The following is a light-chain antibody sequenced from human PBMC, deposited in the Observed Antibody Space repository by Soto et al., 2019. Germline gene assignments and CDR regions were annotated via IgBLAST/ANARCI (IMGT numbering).Light chain of an antibody. CDR1: QSVSSN. V-gene: IGKV3-15*01. CDR2: GAS. J-gene: IGKJ3*01. CDR3: QQYNNWPLFT. Sequence: EIVMTQSPATLSVSPGERATLSCRASQSVSSNLAWYQQKPGQAPRLLIYGASTRATGIPARFSGSGSRTEFTLSISSLQSEYFAVYYCQQYNNWPLFTFGPGTKVDIK.